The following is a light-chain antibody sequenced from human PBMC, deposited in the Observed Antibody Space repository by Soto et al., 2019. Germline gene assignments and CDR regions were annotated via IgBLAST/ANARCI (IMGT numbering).Light chain of an antibody. CDR3: QQYSNWPPAIT. CDR2: QAS. V-gene: IGKV1-5*03. Sequence: DTKMSQSPSTLSGYVGDKVTITCRASQTISSWLAWYQQKPGKAPKLLIYQASSLENGVPSRFSGSGSGTEFTLTISSLQSEDVALYYCQQYSNWPPAITFGQGRLLAI. J-gene: IGKJ5*01. CDR1: QTISSW.